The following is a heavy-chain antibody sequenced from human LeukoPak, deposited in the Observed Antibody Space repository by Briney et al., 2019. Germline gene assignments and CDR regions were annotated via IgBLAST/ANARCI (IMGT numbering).Heavy chain of an antibody. CDR2: ISRESAYI. CDR3: VSDLGGGWLQDDS. CDR1: GFTFSTYN. Sequence: GGSLRLSCAASGFTFSTYNMNWVRQAPGKGLEWVAYISRESAYIYYGVSVKGRFTISRDNGRSSVDLQMNSLRADDTAVYFCVSDLGGGWLQDDSWGQGTLVTVSS. J-gene: IGHJ4*02. V-gene: IGHV3-21*01. D-gene: IGHD5-12*01.